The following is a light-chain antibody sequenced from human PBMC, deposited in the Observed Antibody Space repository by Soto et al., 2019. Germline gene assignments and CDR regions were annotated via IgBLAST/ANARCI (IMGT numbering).Light chain of an antibody. CDR2: AAS. V-gene: IGKV4-1*01. Sequence: DIVMTQSPDSLAVSLGERATINCKSSQSVLYSSNNKNYLAWYQQKAGLAPKLLIYAASSLQSGVPSRFSGSGSGTDFTLTISSLQPEDFATYYCQQTYSTPPTFGQGTKVDI. CDR1: QSVLYSSNNKNY. CDR3: QQTYSTPPT. J-gene: IGKJ1*01.